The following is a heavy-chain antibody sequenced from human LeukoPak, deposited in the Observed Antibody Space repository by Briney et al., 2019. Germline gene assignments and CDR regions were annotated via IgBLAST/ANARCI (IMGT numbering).Heavy chain of an antibody. D-gene: IGHD2-2*01. CDR2: IYHSGST. Sequence: PSGTLSLTCAVSGGSLSSSNWWSWVRQPPGKGLEWIGEIYHSGSTNYNPSLKSRVTISVDKSKNQFSLKLSSVTAADTAVYYCARGAAMGRKKKPVNWFDPWGQGTLVTVSS. V-gene: IGHV4-4*02. CDR3: ARGAAMGRKKKPVNWFDP. J-gene: IGHJ5*02. CDR1: GGSLSSSNW.